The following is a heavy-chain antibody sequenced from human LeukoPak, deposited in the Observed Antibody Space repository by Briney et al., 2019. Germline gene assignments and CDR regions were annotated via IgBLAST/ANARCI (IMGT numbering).Heavy chain of an antibody. CDR2: IKQDGREK. J-gene: IGHJ4*02. CDR1: RFTLSIAW. CDR3: ARSGGNYRIDY. Sequence: GGSLRVSCAASRFTLSIAWLSWVREAPGKGLEWVANIKQDGREKHSVDSVKGRFTLSRDNAKNSLYLQMNSLRAEDTAVYFCARSGGNYRIDYWGKGTLVTVSS. V-gene: IGHV3-7*01. D-gene: IGHD1-7*01.